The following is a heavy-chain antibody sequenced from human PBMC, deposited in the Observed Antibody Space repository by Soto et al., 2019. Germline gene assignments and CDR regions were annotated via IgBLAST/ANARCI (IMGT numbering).Heavy chain of an antibody. Sequence: PGESLKISCKASGYSFAAYWIGWVRLMPGKGLEWMGIIYPRDSDTKYSPSFQGQVTISADESISTTYLQWNNLKASDTAIYYCARHPQYPRWRYFELWGRGTLVTVSS. J-gene: IGHJ2*01. V-gene: IGHV5-51*01. CDR1: GYSFAAYW. CDR2: IYPRDSDT. D-gene: IGHD2-15*01. CDR3: ARHPQYPRWRYFEL.